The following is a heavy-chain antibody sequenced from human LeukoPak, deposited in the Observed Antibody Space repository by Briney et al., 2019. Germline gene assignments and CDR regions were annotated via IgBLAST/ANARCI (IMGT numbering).Heavy chain of an antibody. Sequence: ASVTVSCKASGYTFTAYYIHWVRQAPGQGLEWMAWINPNSGDSNYAEKFQGRVTMTRDTSISTAYIELSRLTFDDTAVYYCARGPELSTAYYRDGFYWGQETLVTVSS. CDR1: GYTFTAYY. V-gene: IGHV1-2*02. CDR2: INPNSGDS. CDR3: ARGPELSTAYYRDGFY. D-gene: IGHD2-8*02. J-gene: IGHJ4*02.